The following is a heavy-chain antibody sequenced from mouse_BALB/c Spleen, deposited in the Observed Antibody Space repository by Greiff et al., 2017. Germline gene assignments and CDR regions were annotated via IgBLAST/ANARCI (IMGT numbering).Heavy chain of an antibody. D-gene: IGHD2-2*01. V-gene: IGHV5-17*02. CDR3: ARGGWLRPYAMDY. J-gene: IGHJ4*01. CDR1: GFTFSSYT. Sequence: EVMLVESGGGLVQPGGSLKLSCAASGFTFSSYTMSWVRQTPEKRLEWVAYISSGSSTIYYADTVKGRFTISRDNPKNTLFLQMTSLRSEDTAMYYCARGGWLRPYAMDYWGQGTSVTVSS. CDR2: ISSGSSTI.